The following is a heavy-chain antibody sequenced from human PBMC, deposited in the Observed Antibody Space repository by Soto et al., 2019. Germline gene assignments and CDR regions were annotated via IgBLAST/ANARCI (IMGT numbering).Heavy chain of an antibody. CDR3: ARYSGSDDNWFDP. D-gene: IGHD1-26*01. CDR2: IYYSGST. V-gene: IGHV4-59*01. J-gene: IGHJ5*02. CDR1: GVSISSYY. Sequence: SEILSHRCPVAGVSISSYYLIWIRQPPGKGLEWIGYIYYSGSTNYNPSLKSRVTISVDTSKNQFSLKLSSVTAADTAVYHCARYSGSDDNWFDPWGQGTLVTVSS.